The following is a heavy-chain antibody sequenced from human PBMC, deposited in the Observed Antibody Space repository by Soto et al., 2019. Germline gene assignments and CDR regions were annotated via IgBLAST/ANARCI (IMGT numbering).Heavy chain of an antibody. D-gene: IGHD6-6*01. J-gene: IGHJ4*02. Sequence: QVQVVQSGAEVKKPGASVKVSCKASGYTFTRHYINWVRQAPGQGLEWMGIINPSDGSTSYAQNLQGRVTMTRDTSTSTVYMEVSSLRSEDTAVYYCVKGGSPPLYWGQGTLVTVSS. CDR2: INPSDGST. CDR1: GYTFTRHY. V-gene: IGHV1-46*01. CDR3: VKGGSPPLY.